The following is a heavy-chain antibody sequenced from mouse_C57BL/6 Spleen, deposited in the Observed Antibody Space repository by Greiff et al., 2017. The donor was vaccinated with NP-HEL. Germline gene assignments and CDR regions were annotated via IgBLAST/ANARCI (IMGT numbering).Heavy chain of an antibody. CDR3: ARPYYYGSSNYFDY. Sequence: QVQLQQSGPELVKPGASVKISCKASGYAFSSSWMNWVKQRPGKGLEWIGRIYPGDGDTNYNGKFKGKATLTADKSSSTAYMQLSSLTSEDSAVYFCARPYYYGSSNYFDYWGQGTTLTVSS. V-gene: IGHV1-82*01. J-gene: IGHJ2*01. D-gene: IGHD1-1*01. CDR1: GYAFSSSW. CDR2: IYPGDGDT.